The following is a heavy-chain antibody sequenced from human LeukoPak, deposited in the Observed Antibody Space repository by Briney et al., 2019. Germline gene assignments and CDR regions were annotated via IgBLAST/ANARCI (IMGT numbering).Heavy chain of an antibody. CDR2: INPSGGST. CDR3: ARYQGSSGWSMFDY. Sequence: ASVTVSCTASGYTFTSYYIHWVRQAPGQGLEWMGIINPSGGSTSYAQKFQGRVAMTRDTPTSTAYMELSSLRSEDAAVYYCARYQGSSGWSMFDYWGQGTLVTVSS. J-gene: IGHJ4*02. D-gene: IGHD6-19*01. CDR1: GYTFTSYY. V-gene: IGHV1-46*01.